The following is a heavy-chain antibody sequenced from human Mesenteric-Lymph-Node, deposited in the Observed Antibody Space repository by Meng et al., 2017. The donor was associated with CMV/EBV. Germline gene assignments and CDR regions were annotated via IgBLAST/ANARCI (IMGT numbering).Heavy chain of an antibody. V-gene: IGHV3-53*01. CDR2: VYNNGDT. CDR3: ARKYYYDSSGYFRGGLDV. CDR1: GLTVSSSY. Sequence: GESLKISCAASGLTVSSSYMTWVRQAPGQGLEWVSTVYNNGDTYYADSVKGRFTISRDNSKNTLYLQMSSLRAEDTAVYYCARKYYYDSSGYFRGGLDVWGQGTTVTVSS. D-gene: IGHD3-22*01. J-gene: IGHJ6*02.